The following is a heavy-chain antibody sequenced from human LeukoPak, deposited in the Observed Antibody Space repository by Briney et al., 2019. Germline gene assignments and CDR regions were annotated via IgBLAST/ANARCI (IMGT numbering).Heavy chain of an antibody. CDR3: ARDRTTGTWFDY. D-gene: IGHD1-1*01. Sequence: SVKVSCKASGYSFTNFGVSWVRQAPGQGLEWMGGIIPIFGTANYAQKFQGRVTITADESTSTAYMELSSLRSEDTAVYYCARDRTTGTWFDYWGQGTLVTVSS. CDR2: IIPIFGTA. V-gene: IGHV1-69*13. CDR1: GYSFTNFG. J-gene: IGHJ4*02.